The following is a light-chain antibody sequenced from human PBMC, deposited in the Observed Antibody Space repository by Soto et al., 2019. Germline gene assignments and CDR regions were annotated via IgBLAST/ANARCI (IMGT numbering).Light chain of an antibody. Sequence: EIVLTQSPATLSLSPGERATLSCRASQSVSSYLAWYQQQPGQAPRLLIYDASNRATGIPARFSGSGSGTDFTLTISSLEPEDFAVYYCQQRSNWPLFTSGPGTKADIK. CDR2: DAS. J-gene: IGKJ3*01. V-gene: IGKV3-11*01. CDR3: QQRSNWPLFT. CDR1: QSVSSY.